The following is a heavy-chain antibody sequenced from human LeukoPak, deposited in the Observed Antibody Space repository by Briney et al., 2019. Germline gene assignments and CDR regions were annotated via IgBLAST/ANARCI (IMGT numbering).Heavy chain of an antibody. CDR3: ARDYYDFNGYVDY. J-gene: IGHJ4*02. V-gene: IGHV3-7*01. CDR1: GFTFTTYW. Sequence: GGSLRLSCGASGFTFTTYWMSWVRQAPGKGLEWVANIKQDGTEKYYVDSVKGRFTISRDNAKNSLYLQMNSLRAEDTAVYYCARDYYDFNGYVDYWGQGTLVTVSS. CDR2: IKQDGTEK. D-gene: IGHD3-22*01.